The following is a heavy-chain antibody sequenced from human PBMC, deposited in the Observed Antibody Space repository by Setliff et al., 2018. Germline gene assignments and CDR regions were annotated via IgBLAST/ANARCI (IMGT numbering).Heavy chain of an antibody. Sequence: GGSLRLSCAASEFTFNSYTMNWVRQAPGKGLEWVSSISGSSASIYYADSVKGRLTISRDNVKNLLYLQMSSLRAEETAVYYCARDQGSYGYRAFDSWGQGALVTVSS. CDR1: EFTFNSYT. V-gene: IGHV3-21*06. CDR2: ISGSSASI. D-gene: IGHD3-16*01. CDR3: ARDQGSYGYRAFDS. J-gene: IGHJ4*02.